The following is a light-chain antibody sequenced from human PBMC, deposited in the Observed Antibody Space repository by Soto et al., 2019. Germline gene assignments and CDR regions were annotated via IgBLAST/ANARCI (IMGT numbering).Light chain of an antibody. V-gene: IGKV3-20*01. CDR1: QSIGRTY. CDR3: QQYASRTWT. CDR2: GAS. Sequence: EIWLTQSPGTLSWSPGERATLSCGVSQSIGRTYLAWYQQRPGQAPRVLLYGASSRATGIPERFDGGGSGTDFTLTISRMETEDFAVYYCQQYASRTWTFGQGTKVDIK. J-gene: IGKJ1*01.